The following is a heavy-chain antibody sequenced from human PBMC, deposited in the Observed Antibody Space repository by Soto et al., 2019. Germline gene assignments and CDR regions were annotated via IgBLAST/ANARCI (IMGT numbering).Heavy chain of an antibody. CDR2: IYYSGST. Sequence: RKPPGKGLEWIGYIYYSGSTNYIPSLKSRVTISVDTSKNHFALKLSSVTAADTAGEYCARSYSSSFDDWGKGTLVPVAS. V-gene: IGHV4-59*08. CDR3: ARSYSSSFDD. J-gene: IGHJ4*02. D-gene: IGHD6-13*01.